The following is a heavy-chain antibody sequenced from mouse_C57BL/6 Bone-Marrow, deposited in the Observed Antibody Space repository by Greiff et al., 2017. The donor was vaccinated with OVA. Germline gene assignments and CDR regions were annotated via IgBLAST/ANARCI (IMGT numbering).Heavy chain of an antibody. V-gene: IGHV1-5*01. J-gene: IGHJ1*03. CDR1: GYTFTSYW. CDR3: TFMITRVLSYWYFDV. Sequence: EVQLVESGTVLARPGASVKMSCKTSGYTFTSYWMHWVKQRPGQGLEWIGAIYPGNSDTSYNQKFKGKAKLTAVTSASTAYMELSSLTNEDSAVYYCTFMITRVLSYWYFDVWGTGTTVTVSS. D-gene: IGHD2-4*01. CDR2: IYPGNSDT.